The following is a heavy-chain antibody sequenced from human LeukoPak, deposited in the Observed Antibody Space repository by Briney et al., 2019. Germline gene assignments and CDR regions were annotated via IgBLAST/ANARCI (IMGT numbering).Heavy chain of an antibody. V-gene: IGHV1-69*05. D-gene: IGHD6-13*01. CDR1: GYTFTSYG. CDR3: ARDQQLVPGYFDL. CDR2: IIPIFGTA. Sequence: SVKVSCKASGYTFTSYGISWVRQAPGQGLEWMGRIIPIFGTANYAQKFQGRVTITTDESTSTAYMELSSLRSEDTAVYYCARDQQLVPGYFDLWGRGTLVTVSS. J-gene: IGHJ2*01.